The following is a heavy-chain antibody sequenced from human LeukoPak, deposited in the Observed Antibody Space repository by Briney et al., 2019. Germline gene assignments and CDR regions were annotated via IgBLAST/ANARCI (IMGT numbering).Heavy chain of an antibody. J-gene: IGHJ4*02. CDR1: GYTFTGYY. CDR2: INPNSGGT. Sequence: ASVKVSCKASGYTFTGYYMHWVRQAPGQGLEWMGWINPNSGGTNYARKFQGRVTMTRDTSISTAYMELSRLRSDDTAVYYCARDLDSSSWFDRGRFDYWGQGTLVTVSS. D-gene: IGHD6-13*01. CDR3: ARDLDSSSWFDRGRFDY. V-gene: IGHV1-2*02.